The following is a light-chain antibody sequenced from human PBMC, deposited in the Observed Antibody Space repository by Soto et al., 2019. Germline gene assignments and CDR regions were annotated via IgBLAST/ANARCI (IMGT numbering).Light chain of an antibody. CDR2: GAS. J-gene: IGKJ4*01. V-gene: IGKV3-15*01. Sequence: EIVLTQSPGTLSLSPGERAPLSCRASQSLSDRFLAWYQQKPGQAPRLLIYGASTRATGIPARFSGSGSGTEFTLTISSLQSADFVVYYCQQYNDWPLTFGGGTKVDIK. CDR1: QSLSDRF. CDR3: QQYNDWPLT.